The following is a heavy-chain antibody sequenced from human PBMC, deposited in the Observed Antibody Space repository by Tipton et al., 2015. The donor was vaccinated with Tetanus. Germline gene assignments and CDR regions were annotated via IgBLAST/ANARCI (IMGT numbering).Heavy chain of an antibody. Sequence: TLSLTCTVSGDSVSTGNFYWSWIRQPPGKGLEWIAFIHHSGPAFSKPSLKSRVSISIDTSQNQFSLRLTSVTAADTAVYFCARNVCTVTNDAFDIWGHGTLVNVSS. CDR2: IHHSGPA. CDR3: ARNVCTVTNDAFDI. J-gene: IGHJ3*02. D-gene: IGHD4-11*01. V-gene: IGHV4-30-4*01. CDR1: GDSVSTGNFY.